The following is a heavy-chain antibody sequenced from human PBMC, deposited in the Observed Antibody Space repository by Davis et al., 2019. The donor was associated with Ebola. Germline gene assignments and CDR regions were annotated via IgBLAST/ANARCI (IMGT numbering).Heavy chain of an antibody. Sequence: AASVKVSCKASGATFSSYAISWVRQAPGQGLEWMGRIITILGIANYAQKFQGRVTITADKSTSTAYMELRSLRSDDTAVYYCARDSSSWDYFDDWGQGTLVTVSS. CDR3: ARDSSSWDYFDD. D-gene: IGHD6-13*01. CDR2: IITILGIA. J-gene: IGHJ4*02. V-gene: IGHV1-69*04. CDR1: GATFSSYA.